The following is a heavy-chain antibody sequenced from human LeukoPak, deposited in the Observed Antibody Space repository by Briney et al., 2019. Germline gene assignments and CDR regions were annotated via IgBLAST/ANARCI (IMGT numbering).Heavy chain of an antibody. CDR2: ISYDGSNK. CDR3: PKDLPPYIVVVVAATIDY. CDR1: GFTFSSYG. V-gene: IGHV3-30*18. Sequence: PGGSLRLSCAASGFTFSSYGMHWVRQAPGKGLEWVAVISYDGSNKYYADSVKGRFTISRDNSKNTLYLQMNSLRAEDTAVYYCPKDLPPYIVVVVAATIDYWGQGTLVTVSS. D-gene: IGHD2-15*01. J-gene: IGHJ4*02.